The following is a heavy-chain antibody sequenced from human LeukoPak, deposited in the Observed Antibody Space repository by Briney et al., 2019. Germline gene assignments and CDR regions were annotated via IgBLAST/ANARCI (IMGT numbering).Heavy chain of an antibody. J-gene: IGHJ4*02. Sequence: TSETLSLTCAVSGYSIRSGDYWGWIRQSPGKGLEWIGSIYHSGSTHYNPSLKSRVTISVDTSKNQFSLMLSSVTAADTAVYYCARNRSVTPTPGFDHWGQGTLVTVSS. D-gene: IGHD4-17*01. CDR3: ARNRSVTPTPGFDH. CDR1: GYSIRSGDY. CDR2: IYHSGST. V-gene: IGHV4-38-2*01.